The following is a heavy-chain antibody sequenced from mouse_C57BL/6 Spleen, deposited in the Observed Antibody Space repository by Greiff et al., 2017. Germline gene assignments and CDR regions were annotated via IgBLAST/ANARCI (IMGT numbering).Heavy chain of an antibody. D-gene: IGHD2-4*01. CDR3: ARSTYDYDGFAY. CDR1: GYAFTNYL. CDR2: INPGSGGT. Sequence: VQLQESGAELVRPGPSVKVSCKASGYAFTNYLIEWVKQRPGQGLEWIGVINPGSGGTNYNEKFKGKATLTADKSSSTAYMQLSSLTSEDSAVYFCARSTYDYDGFAYWGQGTLVTVSA. V-gene: IGHV1-54*01. J-gene: IGHJ3*01.